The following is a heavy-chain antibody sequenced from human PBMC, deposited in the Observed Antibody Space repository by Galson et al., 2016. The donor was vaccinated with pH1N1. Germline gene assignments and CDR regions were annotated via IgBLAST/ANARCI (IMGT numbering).Heavy chain of an antibody. CDR2: INTRNGYT. CDR1: ADTFNRYD. Sequence: SVKVSCKASADTFNRYDITWVLQAPGQGLQWMGWINTRNGYTRISQKFQGRVTMTTDTTTRTVYMDLGSLKSDDTGVYYCARGRGDLAGYYYGLDVWGQGTTVTVSS. V-gene: IGHV1-18*01. CDR3: ARGRGDLAGYYYGLDV. J-gene: IGHJ6*02.